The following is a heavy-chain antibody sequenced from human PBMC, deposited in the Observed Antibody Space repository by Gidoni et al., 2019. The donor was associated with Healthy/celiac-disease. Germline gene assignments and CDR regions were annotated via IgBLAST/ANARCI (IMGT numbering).Heavy chain of an antibody. CDR3: ARFDPRGGSGSYYLSNYYYGMDV. CDR2: IYYSGST. D-gene: IGHD3-10*01. Sequence: QVQLQESGPGLVKPSETLSLTCTVSGGSISSYYWRWIRQPPGKGLEWIGYIYYSGSTNYNPSLKSRVTISVYTSKNQFSLKLSSVTAADTAVYYCARFDPRGGSGSYYLSNYYYGMDVWGQGTTVTVSS. CDR1: GGSISSYY. J-gene: IGHJ6*02. V-gene: IGHV4-59*01.